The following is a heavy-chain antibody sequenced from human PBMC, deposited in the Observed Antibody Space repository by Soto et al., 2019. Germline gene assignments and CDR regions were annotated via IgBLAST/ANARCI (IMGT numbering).Heavy chain of an antibody. J-gene: IGHJ6*02. Sequence: SVKVSCKASGGTFSTYGITWVRQALGQGLEWMGGIIPLFGTPHYAQKFQGRVSITADESTNTAYMELSRLRSEDTAIYYCTREGTSIVGTTYDFYYGLDVWGQGTTVTVSS. V-gene: IGHV1-69*13. D-gene: IGHD1-26*01. CDR1: GGTFSTYG. CDR3: TREGTSIVGTTYDFYYGLDV. CDR2: IIPLFGTP.